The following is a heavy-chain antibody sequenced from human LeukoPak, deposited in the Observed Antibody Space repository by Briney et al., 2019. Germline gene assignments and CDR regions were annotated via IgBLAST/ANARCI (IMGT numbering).Heavy chain of an antibody. D-gene: IGHD5-18*01. CDR2: IYYSGST. V-gene: IGHV4-39*01. CDR3: ASTRSYGTY. Sequence: PSETLSLTCTVSGGSISSSSYYWGWIRQPPGKGLEWIGSIYYSGSTYYNPSLKSRVTISVDTSKNQFSLKLSSVTAADTAVYYCASTRSYGTYWGQGTLVTVSS. J-gene: IGHJ4*02. CDR1: GGSISSSSYY.